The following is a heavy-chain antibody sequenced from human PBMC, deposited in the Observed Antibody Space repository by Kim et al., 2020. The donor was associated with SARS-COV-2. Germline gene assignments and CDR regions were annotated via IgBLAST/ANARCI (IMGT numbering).Heavy chain of an antibody. CDR2: ISGSGGST. Sequence: GGSLRLSCAASGFTFSSYAMSWVRQAPGKGLEWVSAISGSGGSTYYADSVKGRFTISRDNSKNTLYLQMNSLRAEDTAVYYCANIPPTYDSSGYYYRDYWGQGTLVTVSS. J-gene: IGHJ4*02. V-gene: IGHV3-23*01. D-gene: IGHD3-22*01. CDR3: ANIPPTYDSSGYYYRDY. CDR1: GFTFSSYA.